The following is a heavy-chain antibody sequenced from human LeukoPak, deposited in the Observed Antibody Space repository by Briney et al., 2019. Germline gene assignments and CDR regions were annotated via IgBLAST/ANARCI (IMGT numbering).Heavy chain of an antibody. CDR2: ITSDGSST. CDR3: VRGRLYYDILTGPTDAMDV. CDR1: EFTFSSYW. J-gene: IGHJ6*02. Sequence: GSLRLSCAASEFTFSSYWMHWVRQAPGKGLVWVSRITSDGSSTSYADSVKGRFTISRDNAKSTLYLQMNSLRGEDTAVYYCVRGRLYYDILTGPTDAMDVWGQGTTVTVS. D-gene: IGHD3-9*01. V-gene: IGHV3-74*01.